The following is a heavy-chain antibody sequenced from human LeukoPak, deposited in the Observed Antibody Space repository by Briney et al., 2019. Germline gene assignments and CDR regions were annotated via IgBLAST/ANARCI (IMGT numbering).Heavy chain of an antibody. V-gene: IGHV3-64*02. CDR3: ARVLLTGYYYDY. CDR1: GFTFSNYA. CDR2: INANGGGT. Sequence: GGSLRLSCAASGFTFSNYAMHWVSQAPGMGLEYHSAINANGGGTYYADSVKGRFTISRDNSKSTLYLQLGSLRAEDMAVYFCARVLLTGYYYDYWGQGTLVTVSS. J-gene: IGHJ4*02. D-gene: IGHD3-9*01.